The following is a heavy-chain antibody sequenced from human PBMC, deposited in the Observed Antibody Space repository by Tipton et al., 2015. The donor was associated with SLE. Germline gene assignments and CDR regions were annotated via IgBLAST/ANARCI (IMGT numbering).Heavy chain of an antibody. J-gene: IGHJ1*01. V-gene: IGHV4-38-2*02. CDR1: GFYITSGFN. CDR3: ASDCGGDCSPMEYFQY. D-gene: IGHD2-21*01. Sequence: TLSLTCTVSGFYITSGFNWGWIRQPPGKGLEWIGIIYHTGTTKYSPSLQRRVAISVDTSRNQFSLKLNSLTAADTAVYYCASDCGGDCSPMEYFQYWGQGALVTVSS. CDR2: IYHTGTT.